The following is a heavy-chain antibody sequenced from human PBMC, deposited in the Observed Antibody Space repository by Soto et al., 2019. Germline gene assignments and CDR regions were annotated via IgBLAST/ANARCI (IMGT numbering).Heavy chain of an antibody. J-gene: IGHJ4*02. V-gene: IGHV3-30-3*01. CDR2: VSHDGSNK. CDR3: ARVSIAVAGIAYYFDY. Sequence: QVQLAEPGGGVVQPGRSLRLSCAASGFSFSSCAMHWVRQAPGKGLEWVAVVSHDGSNKYYADSVKGRVTISRDNSINTVYLQMNRLRAEDTAVYYCARVSIAVAGIAYYFDYWGQGTLVTVSS. CDR1: GFSFSSCA. D-gene: IGHD6-19*01.